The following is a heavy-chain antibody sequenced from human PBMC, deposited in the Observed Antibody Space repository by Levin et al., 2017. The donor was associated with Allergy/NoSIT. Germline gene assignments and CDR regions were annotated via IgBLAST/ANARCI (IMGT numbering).Heavy chain of an antibody. CDR1: GGSISSGDYY. J-gene: IGHJ3*02. D-gene: IGHD4-23*01. V-gene: IGHV4-30-4*01. CDR2: IYYSGST. CDR3: ARDRGGNPELGAFDI. Sequence: QTLSLTCTVSGGSISSGDYYWSWIRQPPGKGLEWIGYIYYSGSTYYNPSLKSRVTISVDTSKNQFSLKLSSVTAADTAVYYCARDRGGNPELGAFDIWGQGTMVTVSS.